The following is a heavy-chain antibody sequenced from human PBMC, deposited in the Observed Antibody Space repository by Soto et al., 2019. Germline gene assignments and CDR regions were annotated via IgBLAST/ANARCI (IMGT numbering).Heavy chain of an antibody. Sequence: QVTLKESGPVLVKPTETLTLTCTVSGFSLSNARMGVSWIRQPPGKALEWLAHIFSNDEKSYSTSLKSRLTISKDTSKSQVVLTMTNMDPVDTATYYCARILWFGELFHYYYYGMDVWGQGTTVTVSS. V-gene: IGHV2-26*01. J-gene: IGHJ6*02. CDR2: IFSNDEK. CDR3: ARILWFGELFHYYYYGMDV. D-gene: IGHD3-10*01. CDR1: GFSLSNARMG.